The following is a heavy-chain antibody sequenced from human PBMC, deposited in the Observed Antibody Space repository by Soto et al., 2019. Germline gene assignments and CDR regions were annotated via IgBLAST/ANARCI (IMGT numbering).Heavy chain of an antibody. Sequence: SETLSLTCAVYGGSFSGYYWSWIRQPPGKGLEWIGEINHSGSTNYNPSLKSRVTISVDTSKNQFSLKLSSVTAADTAVYYCARGPRWQLWLHNWFDPWGQGTLVTVSS. CDR3: ARGPRWQLWLHNWFDP. J-gene: IGHJ5*02. D-gene: IGHD5-18*01. CDR1: GGSFSGYY. CDR2: INHSGST. V-gene: IGHV4-34*01.